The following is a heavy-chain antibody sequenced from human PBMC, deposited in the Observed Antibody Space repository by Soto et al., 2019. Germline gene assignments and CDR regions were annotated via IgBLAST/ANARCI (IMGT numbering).Heavy chain of an antibody. Sequence: QVQLVQSGAEVKKPGSSVKVSCKASGGTFSDYGINWVRQAPGQGLEWMGGFIPIFGTANYAQKFQDRVTITADESTSTAYMELSSLRSEDTAVYYCARGWDHYDSSGLRTWFDPWGQGTLVTVSS. CDR3: ARGWDHYDSSGLRTWFDP. D-gene: IGHD3-22*01. CDR1: GGTFSDYG. J-gene: IGHJ5*02. CDR2: FIPIFGTA. V-gene: IGHV1-69*01.